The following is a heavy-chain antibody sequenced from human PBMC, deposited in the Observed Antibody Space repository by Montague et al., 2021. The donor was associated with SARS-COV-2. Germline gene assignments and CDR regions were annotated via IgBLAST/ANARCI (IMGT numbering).Heavy chain of an antibody. V-gene: IGHV4-34*01. J-gene: IGHJ6*02. Sequence: SETLSLTCAVYGGSFSGYYWSWIRQPPGKGLEWIGEINHSGSTNXNLSLKSRVTISVDTSKNQFSLKLSSVTAADTAVYYCTREGYQVLWSDYYYYGMDVWGQGTTVTVSS. D-gene: IGHD2-2*01. CDR2: INHSGST. CDR3: TREGYQVLWSDYYYYGMDV. CDR1: GGSFSGYY.